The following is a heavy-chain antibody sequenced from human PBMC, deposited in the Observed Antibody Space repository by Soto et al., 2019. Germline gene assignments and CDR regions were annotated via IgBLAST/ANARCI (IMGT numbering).Heavy chain of an antibody. CDR3: AKDQQDIFYYYYVHV. CDR1: GFTFSSYA. J-gene: IGHJ6*03. Sequence: GGSLRLSCAASGFTFSSYAMSWVHQAPGKGLEWVSAISGSGGSTYYADSVKGRFTISRDNSKNTLYLQMNSLRAEDTAVYYCAKDQQDIFYYYYVHVWGKGTTVTVSS. D-gene: IGHD2-15*01. V-gene: IGHV3-23*01. CDR2: ISGSGGST.